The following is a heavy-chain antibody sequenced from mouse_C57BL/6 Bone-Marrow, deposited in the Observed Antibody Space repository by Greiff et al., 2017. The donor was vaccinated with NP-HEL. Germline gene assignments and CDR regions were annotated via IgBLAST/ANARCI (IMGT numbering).Heavy chain of an antibody. CDR3: AKKADGNYGGNAMDY. CDR1: GFSLTSYG. V-gene: IGHV2-5*01. D-gene: IGHD2-1*01. Sequence: QVQLKESGPGLVQPSQSLSITCTVSGFSLTSYGVHWVRQSPGKGLEWLGVIWRGGSTDYNAAFMSRLSITKDNSKSQVFFKMNSLQADDTAIYYCAKKADGNYGGNAMDYWGQGTSVTVSS. CDR2: IWRGGST. J-gene: IGHJ4*01.